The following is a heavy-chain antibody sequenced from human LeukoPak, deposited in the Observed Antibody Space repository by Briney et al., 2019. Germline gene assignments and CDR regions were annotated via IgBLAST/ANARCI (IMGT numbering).Heavy chain of an antibody. CDR1: GYSFSNYY. Sequence: ASVKVSCKASGYSFSNYYMHWVRQAPGQGLEWMGIINPSGGSTSYAQKFQARVTMTRDMSTSTAYMELSSLRSEDTAVYYCARGPFYYYYMDVWGKGTTVTVSS. D-gene: IGHD3-16*01. J-gene: IGHJ6*03. CDR3: ARGPFYYYYMDV. V-gene: IGHV1-46*01. CDR2: INPSGGST.